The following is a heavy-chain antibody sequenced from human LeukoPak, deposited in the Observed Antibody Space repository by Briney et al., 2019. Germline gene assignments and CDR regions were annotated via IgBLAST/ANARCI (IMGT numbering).Heavy chain of an antibody. CDR3: ARDGYYYNNSGYYAFDI. CDR1: GFTFGSNW. Sequence: PGGSLRLSCAASGFTFGSNWMHWVRHAPGKGLVWVSRIQSDGSTTSYADSVKGRFTISRDNAKSTLYLQMNSLRAEDTAVYYCARDGYYYNNSGYYAFDIWGQGTMVTVSS. D-gene: IGHD3-22*01. V-gene: IGHV3-74*01. J-gene: IGHJ3*02. CDR2: IQSDGSTT.